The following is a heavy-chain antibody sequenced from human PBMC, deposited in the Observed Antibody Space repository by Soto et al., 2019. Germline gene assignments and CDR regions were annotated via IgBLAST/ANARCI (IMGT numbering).Heavy chain of an antibody. Sequence: QVQLQESGPGLVKPSETLSLTCTVSGGSVSSGSSYWSWIRQPPGKGLEWIGNIYYSGHTNYIPSLKSRVTISIDTSKSQFSLKLTSVTAADTAVYYCARVSLLGQGTHFDYWGQGTLVTVSS. V-gene: IGHV4-61*01. CDR2: IYYSGHT. CDR3: ARVSLLGQGTHFDY. D-gene: IGHD3-16*01. J-gene: IGHJ4*02. CDR1: GGSVSSGSSY.